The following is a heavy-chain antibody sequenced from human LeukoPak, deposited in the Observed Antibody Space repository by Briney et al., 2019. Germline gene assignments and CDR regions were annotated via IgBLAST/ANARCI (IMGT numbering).Heavy chain of an antibody. CDR3: ARDLSLFYYGSGSYYNL. CDR2: ISSSGSTI. D-gene: IGHD3-10*01. J-gene: IGHJ5*02. CDR1: GFTFSSYE. Sequence: GGSLRLSCAASGFTFSSYEMTWVRQAPGKGLEWVSYISSSGSTIYYADSVKGRFTISRDNAKNSLYLQMNSLRAEDTAVYYCARDLSLFYYGSGSYYNLWGQGTLVTVSS. V-gene: IGHV3-48*03.